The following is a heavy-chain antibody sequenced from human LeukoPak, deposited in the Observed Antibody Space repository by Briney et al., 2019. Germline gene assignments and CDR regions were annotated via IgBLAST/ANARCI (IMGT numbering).Heavy chain of an antibody. Sequence: ASVKVSCKASGYTITDYYIHWVRQAPGQGLEFLGWVNPNSGGTNYAQEFQGRVTMTRDTSIRTAYMELSSLRFDDTAVYYCATMGATNFDYWGQGTLVTVSS. CDR3: ATMGATNFDY. CDR1: GYTITDYY. CDR2: VNPNSGGT. J-gene: IGHJ4*02. D-gene: IGHD1-26*01. V-gene: IGHV1-2*02.